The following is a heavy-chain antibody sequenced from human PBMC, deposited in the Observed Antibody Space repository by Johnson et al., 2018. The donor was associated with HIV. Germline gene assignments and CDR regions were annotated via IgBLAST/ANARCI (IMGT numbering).Heavy chain of an antibody. J-gene: IGHJ3*02. CDR1: GFTFSSYA. D-gene: IGHD5-18*01. CDR2: ISYDGSNK. CDR3: AKDYVYTASDDAFDI. Sequence: QVQLVESGGGVVQPGRSLRLSCAASGFTFSSYAMHWVRQAPGKGLEWVAVISYDGSNKYYADSVKGRFTISRDNSKNTLYLQMNSLRAEDTAVYYCAKDYVYTASDDAFDIWGQGTMVTVSS. V-gene: IGHV3-30*04.